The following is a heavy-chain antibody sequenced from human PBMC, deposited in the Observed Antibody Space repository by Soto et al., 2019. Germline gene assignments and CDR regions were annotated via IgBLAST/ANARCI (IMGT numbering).Heavy chain of an antibody. CDR2: IYSTGST. CDR3: ARVGGVAARTFDY. CDR1: GGSINDFY. Sequence: HVQLQESGAGLVKASETLSLPCTVSGGSINDFYWSWIRQPPGKGLELMGYIYSTGSTDYNPSLTGRVTISVDTSKNQFSLKLRSVTAADTAVYYCARVGGVAARTFDYWGQGTLVTVSS. V-gene: IGHV4-59*01. J-gene: IGHJ4*02. D-gene: IGHD6-6*01.